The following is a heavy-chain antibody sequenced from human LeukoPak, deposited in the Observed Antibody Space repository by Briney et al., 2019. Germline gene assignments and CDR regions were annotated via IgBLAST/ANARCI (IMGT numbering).Heavy chain of an antibody. CDR1: GGTFSSYA. D-gene: IGHD6-19*01. CDR2: IIPIFGTA. CDR3: ASDTGYSSGWGDADYTQRQKNI. J-gene: IGHJ3*02. Sequence: ASVKVSCKASGGTFSSYAISWVRQAPGQGLEWMGGIIPIFGTANYAQKFQGRVTITADESTSTAYMELSSLRSEDTAVYYCASDTGYSSGWGDADYTQRQKNIWGQGTMVTVSS. V-gene: IGHV1-69*13.